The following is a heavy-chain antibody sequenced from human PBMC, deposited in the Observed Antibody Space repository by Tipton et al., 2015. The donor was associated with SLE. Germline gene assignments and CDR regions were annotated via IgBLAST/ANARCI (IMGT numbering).Heavy chain of an antibody. V-gene: IGHV3-66*02. D-gene: IGHD3-22*01. CDR1: GFTVSSNY. J-gene: IGHJ3*02. Sequence: SLRLSCVASGFTVSSNYMSWVRQAPGKGLDWVSVLYSGGSTYYADSVKGRFTISRDSTKNTLYLQMNSLRVEDTAVYYCARRHFDTSGYYRGAFDIWGQGKLVTVSS. CDR2: LYSGGST. CDR3: ARRHFDTSGYYRGAFDI.